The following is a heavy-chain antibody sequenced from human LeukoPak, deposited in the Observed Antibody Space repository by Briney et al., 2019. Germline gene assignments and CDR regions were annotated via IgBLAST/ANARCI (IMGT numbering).Heavy chain of an antibody. CDR3: ARDREGSGSYYLDY. J-gene: IGHJ4*02. CDR1: GGSISSGSYY. V-gene: IGHV4-61*02. D-gene: IGHD3-10*01. CDR2: IYTSGST. Sequence: SETLSLTCTVSGGSISSGSYYRSWIRQPAGKGLEWIGRIYTSGSTNYNPSLKSRVTISVDTSKNQFSLKLSSVTAADTAVYYCARDREGSGSYYLDYWGQGTLVTVSS.